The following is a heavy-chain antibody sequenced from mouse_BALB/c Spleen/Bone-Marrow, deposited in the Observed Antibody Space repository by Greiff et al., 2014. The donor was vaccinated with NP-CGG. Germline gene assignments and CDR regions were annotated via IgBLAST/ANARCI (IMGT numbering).Heavy chain of an antibody. CDR3: TRWGYAGDYYAMDY. D-gene: IGHD2-14*01. CDR1: GFTFSSFG. CDR2: ISSGSSSI. J-gene: IGHJ4*01. V-gene: IGHV5-17*02. Sequence: DVMLVESGGGLVQPGGSRKLSCAASGFTFSSFGMHWVRQAPEKGLEWVAYISSGSSSIYYTDTVKGRFTISRDNPKSTLFLQMTSLRSEDTAIYYCTRWGYAGDYYAMDYWGQGTSVTVSS.